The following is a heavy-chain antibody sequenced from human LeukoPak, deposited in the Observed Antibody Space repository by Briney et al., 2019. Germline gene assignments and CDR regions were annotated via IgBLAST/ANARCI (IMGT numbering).Heavy chain of an antibody. V-gene: IGHV3-21*01. CDR2: ISSSSSYI. Sequence: GGSLRLSCAASGFTFSSYSMNWVRQAPGKGLEWVSSISSSSSYIYYADSVKGRFTISRDNAKDSLYLQMNSLRAEDTAVYYCASLYDSSGYYSGGWGQGTLVTVSS. J-gene: IGHJ4*02. D-gene: IGHD3-22*01. CDR3: ASLYDSSGYYSGG. CDR1: GFTFSSYS.